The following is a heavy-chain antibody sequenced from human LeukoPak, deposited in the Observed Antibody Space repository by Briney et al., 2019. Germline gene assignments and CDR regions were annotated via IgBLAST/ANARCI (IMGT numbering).Heavy chain of an antibody. D-gene: IGHD3-10*01. V-gene: IGHV3-30*04. J-gene: IGHJ5*02. CDR2: ISYDGSNK. CDR1: GFTFSSYA. CDR3: ARGYYGYLKNWFDP. Sequence: PGRSLRLSCAASGFTFSSYAMHWVRQAPGKGLEWVAVISYDGSNKYYADSVKGRFIISRDNSKNTLYLQMNSLRAEDTAVYYCARGYYGYLKNWFDPWGQGTLVTVSS.